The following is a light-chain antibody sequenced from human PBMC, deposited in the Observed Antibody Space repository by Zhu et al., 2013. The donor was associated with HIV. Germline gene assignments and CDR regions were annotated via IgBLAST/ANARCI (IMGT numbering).Light chain of an antibody. Sequence: LVLTQSPATLSLSPGETATLFCRASQTVSYRYITWYHQKPGQAPRLLIHSSSDRATGIPDRFSGSGSGRDFTLTISRLEPEDSGLYYCQQYGSTFTWTFGQGTKVEIK. V-gene: IGKV3-20*01. CDR3: QQYGSTFTWT. J-gene: IGKJ1*01. CDR1: QTVSYRY. CDR2: SSS.